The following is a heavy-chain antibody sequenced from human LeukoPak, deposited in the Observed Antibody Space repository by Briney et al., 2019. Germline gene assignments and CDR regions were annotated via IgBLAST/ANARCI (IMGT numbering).Heavy chain of an antibody. Sequence: SETLSLTCTVSGDSISSHSWNWIRQPAGKGLEWIGRISTSGSTNYNPSLKSRVTISVDTSKNQFSLKLSSVTAADTAVYYCARGRRAKPYYWGQGTLVTVSS. J-gene: IGHJ4*02. D-gene: IGHD1-14*01. CDR2: ISTSGST. V-gene: IGHV4-4*07. CDR1: GDSISSHS. CDR3: ARGRRAKPYY.